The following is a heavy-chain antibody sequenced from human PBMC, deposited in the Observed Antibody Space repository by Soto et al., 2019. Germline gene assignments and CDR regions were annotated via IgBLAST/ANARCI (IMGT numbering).Heavy chain of an antibody. V-gene: IGHV3-74*01. J-gene: IGHJ4*02. Sequence: GGSLRLSCAASGFIFGTYWMHWVRQAPGKGLVWVARINSDGSNTNYADSVKGRFTIFRVNAKNTLHLQMSSLRAEDTAVYYCARESTTTDYWGQGTLVTVYS. D-gene: IGHD1-26*01. CDR1: GFIFGTYW. CDR3: ARESTTTDY. CDR2: INSDGSNT.